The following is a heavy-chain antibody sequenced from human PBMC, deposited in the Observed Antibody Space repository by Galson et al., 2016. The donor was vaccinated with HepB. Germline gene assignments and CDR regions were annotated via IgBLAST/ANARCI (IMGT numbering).Heavy chain of an antibody. Sequence: SLRLSCAASGFTFTNYAMTWVRQAPGNGLEWVTLISYNGGYRNYVDSVKGRFSISRDNSRDTLYLAMNSLRIEDTAVYYCARGNHKYSSSSLDYWGQGSLVTVSS. CDR2: ISYNGGYR. CDR3: ARGNHKYSSSSLDY. CDR1: GFTFTNYA. D-gene: IGHD6-6*01. J-gene: IGHJ4*02. V-gene: IGHV3-30*04.